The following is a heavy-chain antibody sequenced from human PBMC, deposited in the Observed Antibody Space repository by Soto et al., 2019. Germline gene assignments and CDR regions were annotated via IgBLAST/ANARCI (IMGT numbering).Heavy chain of an antibody. J-gene: IGHJ6*03. CDR2: INPSGGST. Sequence: ASVKVSCKASGYTFTSYYMHWVRQAPGQGLEWMGIINPSGGSTSYAQKFQGRVTMTRDTSTSTVYMELSSLRSEDTAVYYCAREWTSNYYYYYMDVWGKGTTVTVSS. V-gene: IGHV1-46*01. CDR1: GYTFTSYY. CDR3: AREWTSNYYYYYMDV.